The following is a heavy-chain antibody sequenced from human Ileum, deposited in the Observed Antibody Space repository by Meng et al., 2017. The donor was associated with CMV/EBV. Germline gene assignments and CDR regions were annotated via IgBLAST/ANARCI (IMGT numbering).Heavy chain of an antibody. CDR2: IKHSGST. CDR3: AGSRYYFDSSANRDWFDP. Sequence: GSLRLSCAVYGGSFIGYHWSWIRQPPGKGLEWIGEIKHSGSTNYNPSLKTRVTISVDTSKNHFSLKLISVTAADTAVYYCAGSRYYFDSSANRDWFDPWGQGTLVTVSS. CDR1: GGSFIGYH. D-gene: IGHD3-22*01. V-gene: IGHV4-34*01. J-gene: IGHJ5*02.